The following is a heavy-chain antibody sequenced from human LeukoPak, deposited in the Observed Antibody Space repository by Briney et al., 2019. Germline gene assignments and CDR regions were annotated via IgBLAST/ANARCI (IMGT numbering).Heavy chain of an antibody. Sequence: SETLSLTCTVSGGSISSGDYYWSWIRQPPGKGLEWIGYIYYSGSTYYNPSLKSRVTISVDTPKNQFSLTLSSVTAADTAVYNCAKHVKYGSGSLWNWFDPWGQGTLVTVSS. D-gene: IGHD3-10*01. V-gene: IGHV4-61*08. CDR2: IYYSGST. CDR1: GGSISSGDYY. CDR3: AKHVKYGSGSLWNWFDP. J-gene: IGHJ5*02.